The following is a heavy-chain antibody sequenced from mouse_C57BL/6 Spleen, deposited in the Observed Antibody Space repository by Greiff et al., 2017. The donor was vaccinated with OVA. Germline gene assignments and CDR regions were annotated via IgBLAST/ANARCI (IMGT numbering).Heavy chain of an antibody. V-gene: IGHV1-52*01. CDR1: GYTFTSYW. Sequence: VQLQQPGAELVRPGSSVQLSCKASGYTFTSYWMPWVKQRPIQGLEWIGNIDPSDSETHYNQKFKDKATLTVDKSSSTAYMQLSSLTSEDSAVYYCARMKYGSTDFDYWGQGTTLTVSS. CDR3: ARMKYGSTDFDY. CDR2: IDPSDSET. D-gene: IGHD1-1*01. J-gene: IGHJ2*01.